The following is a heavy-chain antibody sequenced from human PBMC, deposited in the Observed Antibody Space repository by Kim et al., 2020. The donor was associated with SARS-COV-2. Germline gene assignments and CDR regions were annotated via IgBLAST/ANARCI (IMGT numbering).Heavy chain of an antibody. CDR1: GYTFTSYD. V-gene: IGHV1-8*01. CDR2: MNPNSGNT. CDR3: ARDLLLTVTTFWNYYYYGMEV. Sequence: ASVKVSCKASGYTFTSYDINWVRQATGQGLEWMGWMNPNSGNTGYAQKFQGRVTMTRNTSISTAYMELSSLRSEDTAVYYCARDLLLTVTTFWNYYYYGMEVWGQGTTGTVSS. D-gene: IGHD4-17*01. J-gene: IGHJ6*01.